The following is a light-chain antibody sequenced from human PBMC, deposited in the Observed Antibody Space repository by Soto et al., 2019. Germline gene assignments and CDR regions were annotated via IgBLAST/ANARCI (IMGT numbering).Light chain of an antibody. Sequence: EIVLTQSPGTLSLSPGERATLSCRASQSVSSSYLAWYQQKPGQAPRLLIYGASSRATGIPDRFSGSGSGTDFTLTISRLEPEDCAVYYCQQRITFGQGARLEMK. CDR3: QQRIT. V-gene: IGKV3-20*01. CDR2: GAS. J-gene: IGKJ5*01. CDR1: QSVSSSY.